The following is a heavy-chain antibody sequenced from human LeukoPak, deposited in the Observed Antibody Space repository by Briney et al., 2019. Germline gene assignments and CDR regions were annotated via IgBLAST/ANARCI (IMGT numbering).Heavy chain of an antibody. CDR1: GFTFSSYG. J-gene: IGHJ4*02. CDR3: AKPSTTVTALYYFDY. CDR2: ISYDGSNK. Sequence: GGSLRLSCAASGFTFSSYGMHWVRQAPGKGLEWVAVISYDGSNKYYADSVKGRFTISRDNSKNTLYLQMNSLRAEDTAVYYCAKPSTTVTALYYFDYWGQGTLVTVSS. V-gene: IGHV3-30*18. D-gene: IGHD4-11*01.